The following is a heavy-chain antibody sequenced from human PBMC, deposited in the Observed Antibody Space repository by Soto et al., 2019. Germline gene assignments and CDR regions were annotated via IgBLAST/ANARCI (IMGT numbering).Heavy chain of an antibody. CDR2: ISSSSSYI. Sequence: GGSLRLSCAASGFTFSSYSMNWVRQAPGKGLEWVSSISSSSSYIYYADSVKGRFTISRDNAKNSLYLQMNSLRAEDTAVYYCARDVYCSSTSCYEPWFDPWGQGTLVTVSS. CDR1: GFTFSSYS. J-gene: IGHJ5*02. CDR3: ARDVYCSSTSCYEPWFDP. V-gene: IGHV3-21*01. D-gene: IGHD2-2*01.